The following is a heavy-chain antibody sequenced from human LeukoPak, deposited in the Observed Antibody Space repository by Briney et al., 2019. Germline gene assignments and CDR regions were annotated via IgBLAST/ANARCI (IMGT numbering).Heavy chain of an antibody. Sequence: ASVRVSCKGSGYSFSNYGVSWVRQAPGQGLEWMGWINPNSGGTNYAQKFQGRVTMTRDTSISTAYMELRRLGSDDTAVYYCARGFAEEGTTTGAFDIWGHGTMVTVSS. V-gene: IGHV1-2*02. CDR1: GYSFSNYG. D-gene: IGHD1-7*01. CDR2: INPNSGGT. J-gene: IGHJ3*02. CDR3: ARGFAEEGTTTGAFDI.